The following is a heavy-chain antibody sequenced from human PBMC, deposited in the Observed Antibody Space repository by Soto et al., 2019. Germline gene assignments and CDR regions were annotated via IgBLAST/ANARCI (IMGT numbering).Heavy chain of an antibody. Sequence: EVQLLESGGGLLQPGGSLRLSCAASGFTFVNYAMSWVRQAPRKGLEWVSTLSGRGGSTFYADSVKGRFTISRDNSKNTLYLQLNSLRAEDTAIYYCARRLPHDYGFDYWGHGTLVTVSS. CDR2: LSGRGGST. CDR1: GFTFVNYA. D-gene: IGHD4-17*01. J-gene: IGHJ4*01. CDR3: ARRLPHDYGFDY. V-gene: IGHV3-23*01.